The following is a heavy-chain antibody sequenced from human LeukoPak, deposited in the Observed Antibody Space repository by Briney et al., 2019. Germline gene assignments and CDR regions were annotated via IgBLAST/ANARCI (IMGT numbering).Heavy chain of an antibody. V-gene: IGHV3-33*06. D-gene: IGHD3-9*01. J-gene: IGHJ3*02. CDR2: IWYDGSNK. CDR1: GFTFSSYG. Sequence: GGSLRLSCAASGFTFSSYGMHWVRQAPGKGLEWVAVIWYDGSNKYYADSVKGRFTISRDNSKNTLYLQMNSLRAEDTAVYYCAKDILTGFDALDIWGQGTMVTVSS. CDR3: AKDILTGFDALDI.